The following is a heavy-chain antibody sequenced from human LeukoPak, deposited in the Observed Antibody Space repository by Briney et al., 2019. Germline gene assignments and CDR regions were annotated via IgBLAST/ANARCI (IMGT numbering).Heavy chain of an antibody. V-gene: IGHV1-46*01. D-gene: IGHD1-26*01. Sequence: ASVKVSCKASGYTFINHWMHWVRQAPGQGLEWVGLINPTGTTTLYAQKFQGRITLNRDKSATTDYMELSSLTSEDTAVYYCARDNSVGGIAWWFDPWGQGTLVTVSS. CDR3: ARDNSVGGIAWWFDP. CDR2: INPTGTTT. J-gene: IGHJ5*02. CDR1: GYTFINHW.